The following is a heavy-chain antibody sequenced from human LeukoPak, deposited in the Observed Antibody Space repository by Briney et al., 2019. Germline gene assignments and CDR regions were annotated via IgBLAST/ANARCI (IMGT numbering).Heavy chain of an antibody. V-gene: IGHV3-33*05. CDR3: ARGLYTNGWYYYDY. CDR2: FSYNGINR. Sequence: GGSLRLSCAASGFPLSSFGMHWVRQAPGKGLEWVAVFSYNGINRDYAASVNGRFTISRDSSKNTLSLQMNSLRAEDTAIYYCARGLYTNGWYYYDYWGQGTLVTVSS. J-gene: IGHJ4*02. D-gene: IGHD6-19*01. CDR1: GFPLSSFG.